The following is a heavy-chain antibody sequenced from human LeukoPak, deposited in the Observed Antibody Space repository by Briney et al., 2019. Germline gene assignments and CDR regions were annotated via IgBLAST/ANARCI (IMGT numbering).Heavy chain of an antibody. D-gene: IGHD6-6*01. V-gene: IGHV3-64D*06. J-gene: IGHJ4*02. CDR3: VRGQLVLRGPLSY. Sequence: QPGVSLRLSCSASGFTFSTYAMYWVRQAPGRGLEYVSAVSSSGGSTYDADSVKGRFTISRDNSKNTLDLQMSSLRAEDTAVYYCVRGQLVLRGPLSYWGQGTLVTVSS. CDR1: GFTFSTYA. CDR2: VSSSGGST.